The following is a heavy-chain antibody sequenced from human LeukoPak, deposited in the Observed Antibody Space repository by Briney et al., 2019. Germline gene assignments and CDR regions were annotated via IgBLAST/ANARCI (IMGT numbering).Heavy chain of an antibody. CDR1: GYTLTELS. J-gene: IGHJ4*02. D-gene: IGHD2-8*01. CDR2: FDPEDGET. Sequence: ASVKVSCEVSGYTLTELSMHWVRQAPGKGLEWMGGFDPEDGETIYAQKFQGRVTMTEDTSTDTAYMELSSLRSEDTAVYYCATASTQVYAIPYFDYWGQGTLVTVSS. V-gene: IGHV1-24*01. CDR3: ATASTQVYAIPYFDY.